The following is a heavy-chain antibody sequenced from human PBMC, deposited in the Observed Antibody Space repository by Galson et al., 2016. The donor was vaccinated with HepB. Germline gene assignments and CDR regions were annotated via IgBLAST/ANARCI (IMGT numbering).Heavy chain of an antibody. CDR1: GGTFSNYV. CDR2: ITPLFMTS. V-gene: IGHV1-69*13. CDR3: ARGVNLGRTADAFDI. Sequence: SVKVSCKASGGTFSNYVIAWVRQAPGLGPECMGTITPLFMTSNYAQAFEGRLTLTADESTNTAYLELTSLRSDDTATYFCARGVNLGRTADAFDIWGQGTVVTVSS. D-gene: IGHD1-1*01. J-gene: IGHJ3*02.